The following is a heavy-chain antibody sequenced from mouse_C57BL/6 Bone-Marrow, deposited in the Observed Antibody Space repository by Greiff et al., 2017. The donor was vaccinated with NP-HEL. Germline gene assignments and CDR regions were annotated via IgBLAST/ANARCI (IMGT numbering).Heavy chain of an antibody. Sequence: DVQLQESGGGLVQPKGSLKLSCAASGFTFNTYAMHWVRQAPGKGLEWVARIRRKSSNYATYYADSVKDRFTISRDDSQSMLYLQMNNLKTEDTAMYYCLRGKYLGFDYWGQGTTLTVTA. CDR3: LRGKYLGFDY. V-gene: IGHV10-3*01. D-gene: IGHD5-1*01. J-gene: IGHJ2*01. CDR1: GFTFNTYA. CDR2: IRRKSSNYAT.